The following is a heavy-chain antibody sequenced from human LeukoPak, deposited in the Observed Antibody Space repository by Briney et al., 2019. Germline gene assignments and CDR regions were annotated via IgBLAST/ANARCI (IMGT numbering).Heavy chain of an antibody. CDR3: ARRDTGWNYCDY. D-gene: IGHD6-19*01. J-gene: IGHJ4*02. CDR2: IHYKGST. Sequence: SETLSLTCTISGDSINGYYWSWIRQPPGKRLEWIGDIHYKGSTNYKRSLKSRVTISVDTSKNHLSLNLTSVLAADTAIYYCARRDTGWNYCDYWGQGILVTVSS. CDR1: GDSINGYY. V-gene: IGHV4-59*08.